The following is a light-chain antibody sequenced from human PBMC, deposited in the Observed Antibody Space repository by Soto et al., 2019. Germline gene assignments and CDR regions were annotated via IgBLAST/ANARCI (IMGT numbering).Light chain of an antibody. CDR2: AAS. Sequence: DIQMTQSPSSLSASVGDRVTITCRASQSISTYLHWYQQKPGKAPNLLSYAASTLQSGVPSRFSGSGSGTDFTLTISSLQPEDFATYFCQHGYSTPLTFGGGTKVYIK. CDR1: QSISTY. J-gene: IGKJ4*01. V-gene: IGKV1-39*01. CDR3: QHGYSTPLT.